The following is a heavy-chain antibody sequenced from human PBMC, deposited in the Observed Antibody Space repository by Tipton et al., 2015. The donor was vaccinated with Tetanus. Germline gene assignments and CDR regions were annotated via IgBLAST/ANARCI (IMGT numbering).Heavy chain of an antibody. V-gene: IGHV4-34*01. D-gene: IGHD2-2*01. CDR3: ARGDYCSSNNCQGWLYSGLDV. CDR1: GGSFSGSY. Sequence: TLSLTCAVPGGSFSGSYWSWIRQSPGKGLEWIGEVNHGGTSNYNPSLKSRVSISVDKSKNQFSLKVDSVTAADTAVYYCARGDYCSSNNCQGWLYSGLDVWGQGTTVTVSS. J-gene: IGHJ6*02. CDR2: VNHGGTS.